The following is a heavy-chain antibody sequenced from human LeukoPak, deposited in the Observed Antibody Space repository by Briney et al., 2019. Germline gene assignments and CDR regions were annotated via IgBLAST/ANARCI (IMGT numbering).Heavy chain of an antibody. CDR3: VRGGFSGDYLVY. D-gene: IGHD3-16*01. CDR2: ISHHETNT. J-gene: IGHJ4*02. Sequence: PGGSLRLSCAASGFTFSSYSMNWVRQAPGKGLEWAAFISHHETNTSYADSVRGRFTISRDSSKNTLYLHMNSLRPDDTAVYYCVRGGFSGDYLVYWGQGTLVFVSS. CDR1: GFTFSSYS. V-gene: IGHV3-30*03.